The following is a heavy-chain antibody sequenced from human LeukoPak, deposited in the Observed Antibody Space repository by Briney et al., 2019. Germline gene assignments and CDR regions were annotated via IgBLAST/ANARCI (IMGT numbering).Heavy chain of an antibody. D-gene: IGHD5-18*01. CDR3: TKDLEGMNVDTAMVIDY. CDR1: GFTFSSYG. V-gene: IGHV3-30*18. J-gene: IGHJ4*02. Sequence: GGSLRLSCAASGFTFSSYGMHWVRQAPGKGLEWVAVISYDGSNKYYADSVKGRFTISRDNSKNTLYLQMNSLSAEDTALYYCTKDLEGMNVDTAMVIDYWGQGTLVTVSS. CDR2: ISYDGSNK.